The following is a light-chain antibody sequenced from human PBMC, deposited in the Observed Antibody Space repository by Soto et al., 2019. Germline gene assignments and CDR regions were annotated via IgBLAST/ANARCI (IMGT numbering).Light chain of an antibody. CDR3: VLYMCSGTVL. J-gene: IGLJ2*01. V-gene: IGLV8-61*01. CDR2: STN. CDR1: SGSVSTSYY. Sequence: QAVVTQEPSFSVSPGGTVTLTCGLSSGSVSTSYYPSWYQQTPGQAPRTLIYSTNTRSSGVPDRFSGSILGNKAALTITGAQADDGSDYYCVLYMCSGTVLFGGGTKLTVL.